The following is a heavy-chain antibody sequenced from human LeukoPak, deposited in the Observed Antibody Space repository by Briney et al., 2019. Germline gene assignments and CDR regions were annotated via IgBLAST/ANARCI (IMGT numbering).Heavy chain of an antibody. CDR3: ASRLGGDYYYYFDY. Sequence: SETLSLTCTVSGGSISSSSYYWGWIRQPPGKGLEWIGGIYYSGSTYYNPSLKSRVTISVDMTKNQFSLKLSSVTAADTAVYYCASRLGGDYYYYFDYWGQGTLVTVSS. J-gene: IGHJ4*02. V-gene: IGHV4-39*07. D-gene: IGHD3-22*01. CDR1: GGSISSSSYY. CDR2: IYYSGST.